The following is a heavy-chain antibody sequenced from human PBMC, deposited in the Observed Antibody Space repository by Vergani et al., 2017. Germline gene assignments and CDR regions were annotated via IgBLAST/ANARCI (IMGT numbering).Heavy chain of an antibody. CDR1: GYTFTSYA. CDR3: ARERKISSSSPGDY. D-gene: IGHD6-6*01. J-gene: IGHJ4*02. V-gene: IGHV1-3*01. CDR2: INAGNGNT. Sequence: QVQLVQSGAEVKKPGASVKVSCKASGYTFTSYAMHWVRPAPGQRLEWMGWINAGNGNTKYSQKFQGRVTMTRDTSASTAYMELSSLRSEDTAVYYCARERKISSSSPGDYWGQGTLVTVSS.